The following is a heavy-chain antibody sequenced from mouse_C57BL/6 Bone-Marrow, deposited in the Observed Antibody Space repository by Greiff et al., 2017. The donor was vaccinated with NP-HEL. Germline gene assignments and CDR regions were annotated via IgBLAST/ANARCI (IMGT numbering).Heavy chain of an antibody. V-gene: IGHV5-6*02. Sequence: EVKLEESGGDLVKPGGSLKLSCAASGFTFSSYGMSWVRQTPDKRLEWVATISSGGSYTYSPDSVKGRFTISRDNAKNTLYLQMSSLKSEDTAMYYCARQMDYYGSSLDYWGQGTTLTVSS. CDR1: GFTFSSYG. CDR2: ISSGGSYT. CDR3: ARQMDYYGSSLDY. J-gene: IGHJ2*01. D-gene: IGHD1-1*01.